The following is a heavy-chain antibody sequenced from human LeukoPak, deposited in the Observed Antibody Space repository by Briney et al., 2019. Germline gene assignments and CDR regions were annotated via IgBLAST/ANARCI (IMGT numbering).Heavy chain of an antibody. J-gene: IGHJ1*01. Sequence: SETLSLTCTVSGGSISNYYWSWIRQPAGKGLEWVGRIHTSGSTNYNPSLKSRVTISIHTSKNQFSLNLISVTAADTAVFYCARDSVSGLGEAYWGQGTLVTVSS. V-gene: IGHV4-4*07. CDR3: ARDSVSGLGEAY. D-gene: IGHD3-10*01. CDR1: GGSISNYY. CDR2: IHTSGST.